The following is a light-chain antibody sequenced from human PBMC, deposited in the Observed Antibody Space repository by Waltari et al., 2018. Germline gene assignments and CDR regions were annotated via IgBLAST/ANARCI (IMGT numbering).Light chain of an antibody. CDR2: ATS. CDR1: ETISPY. Sequence: IQMTQSPSYLSASVGDRVTITCRASETISPYLNWYQQKPGKVPQILIYATSKLERGVPSRFSGGGSGTDFTLTISSLQPEDFATYYCQQTYSNEYTFGQGTKLDIK. V-gene: IGKV1-39*01. CDR3: QQTYSNEYT. J-gene: IGKJ2*01.